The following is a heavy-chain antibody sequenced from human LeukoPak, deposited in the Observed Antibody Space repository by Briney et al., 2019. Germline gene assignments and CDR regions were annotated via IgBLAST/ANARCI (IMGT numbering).Heavy chain of an antibody. D-gene: IGHD6-19*01. CDR1: GYTFTGYY. CDR3: ARDGVFSSGWCDY. Sequence: GASVKVSCKASGYTFTGYYMHWVRQAPGQGLEWMGWINPNSGGTNYAQKFQGRVTMTRDTSISTAYMELSRLRSDDTAVYYCARDGVFSSGWCDYWGQGTLVTVSS. V-gene: IGHV1-2*02. CDR2: INPNSGGT. J-gene: IGHJ4*02.